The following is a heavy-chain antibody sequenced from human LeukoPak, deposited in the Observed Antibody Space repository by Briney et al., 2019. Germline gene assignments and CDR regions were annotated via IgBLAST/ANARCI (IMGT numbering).Heavy chain of an antibody. J-gene: IGHJ5*02. V-gene: IGHV4-61*02. CDR2: IYTSGST. Sequence: SQTLSLTCTVSGGSISSGSYYWSWIRQPAGKGLEWIVRIYTSGSTNYNPSLKSRVTISVDTSKNQFSLKLSSVTAADTAVYYCARDRYSSPAGFDPWGQGTLVTVSS. CDR3: ARDRYSSPAGFDP. D-gene: IGHD6-13*01. CDR1: GGSISSGSYY.